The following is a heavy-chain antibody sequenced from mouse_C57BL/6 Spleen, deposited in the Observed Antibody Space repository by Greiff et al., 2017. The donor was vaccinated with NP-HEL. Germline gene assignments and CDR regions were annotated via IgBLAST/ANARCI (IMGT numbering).Heavy chain of an antibody. Sequence: DVKLVESGGGLVKPGGSLKLSCAASGFTFSSYAMSWVRQTPEKRLEWVATISDGGSYTYYPDNVKGRFTISRDNAKNNLYLQMSHLKSEDTAMYYCARDRGYGCMDYWGQGTSVTVSS. CDR3: ARDRGYGCMDY. CDR1: GFTFSSYA. J-gene: IGHJ4*01. CDR2: ISDGGSYT. D-gene: IGHD2-14*01. V-gene: IGHV5-4*01.